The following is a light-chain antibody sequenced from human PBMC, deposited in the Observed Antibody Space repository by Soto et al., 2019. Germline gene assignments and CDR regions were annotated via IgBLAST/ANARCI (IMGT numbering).Light chain of an antibody. V-gene: IGLV2-14*03. Sequence: QSVLTQPASVSGSPGQSITISCTGTISDVGGYNYVSWYQQHPGKVPKLMIYDVSNRPSGVSNRFSGSKSGNTASLTISGLQAEDEADYYCSSYTSSSTLVFGGGTKVTVL. J-gene: IGLJ2*01. CDR1: ISDVGGYNY. CDR3: SSYTSSSTLV. CDR2: DVS.